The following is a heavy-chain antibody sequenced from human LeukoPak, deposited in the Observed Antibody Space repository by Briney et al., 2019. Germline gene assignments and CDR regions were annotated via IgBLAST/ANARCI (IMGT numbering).Heavy chain of an antibody. J-gene: IGHJ4*02. V-gene: IGHV4-30-4*01. CDR1: GGSISSGDYY. CDR3: ARGGDSSGLPIDY. Sequence: SETLSLTCTVSGGSISSGDYYWSWIRQPPGKGLEWIGYIYYSGSTYYNPSLKSRVTISVDTSKNQFSLKLSSVTAADTAVYYCARGGDSSGLPIDYWGQGTLVTVSS. D-gene: IGHD3-22*01. CDR2: IYYSGST.